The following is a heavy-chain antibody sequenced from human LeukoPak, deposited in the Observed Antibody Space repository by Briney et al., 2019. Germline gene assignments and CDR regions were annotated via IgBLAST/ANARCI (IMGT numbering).Heavy chain of an antibody. V-gene: IGHV3-30*04. CDR2: ISYDGSNK. D-gene: IGHD5-12*01. CDR1: GFTFSSYA. Sequence: PGRSLRLSCAASGFTFSSYAMHWVRQAPGKGLEWVAVISYDGSNKYYADSVKGRFTISRDNSKNTLYLQMNSLRAEDTAVYYCARGTHVDIVATIVDWFDPWGQGTLVTVSS. J-gene: IGHJ5*02. CDR3: ARGTHVDIVATIVDWFDP.